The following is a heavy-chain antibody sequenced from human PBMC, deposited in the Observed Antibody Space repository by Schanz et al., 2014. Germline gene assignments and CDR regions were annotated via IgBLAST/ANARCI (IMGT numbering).Heavy chain of an antibody. V-gene: IGHV3-48*04. J-gene: IGHJ4*02. CDR2: SGNGGVTI. CDR3: ARIGGSVFDY. D-gene: IGHD3-10*01. Sequence: EVQLVESGGGLIQPGGSLRLSCAASGFGFSSYSMNWVRQAPGKGLEWVSYSGNGGVTIYYADSVKGRFTISRDNSKNSLYLQMNSLRAEDTAVYYCARIGGSVFDYWAQGTLVTVSS. CDR1: GFGFSSYS.